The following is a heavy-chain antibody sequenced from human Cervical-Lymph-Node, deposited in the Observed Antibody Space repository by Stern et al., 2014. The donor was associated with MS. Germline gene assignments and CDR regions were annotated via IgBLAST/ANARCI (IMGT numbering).Heavy chain of an antibody. CDR1: GFSLSTSGVG. D-gene: IGHD3/OR15-3a*01. CDR2: IYWDDDK. Sequence: TLKESGPTLVKPTQTLTLTCTFSGFSLSTSGVGVGWIRQPPGKALEWLALIYWDDDKRYRPSLKSRLTITKDTSKNQVVLTMTNMDPLDTATYFCAQRPDFWTGYYFDPWGQGTLVTVSS. V-gene: IGHV2-5*02. CDR3: AQRPDFWTGYYFDP. J-gene: IGHJ5*02.